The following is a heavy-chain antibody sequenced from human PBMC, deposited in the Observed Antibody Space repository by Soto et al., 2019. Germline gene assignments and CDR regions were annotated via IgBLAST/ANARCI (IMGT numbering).Heavy chain of an antibody. CDR3: AKAAYSSGWDPHHDAFDI. J-gene: IGHJ3*02. CDR2: ISGSGGST. Sequence: EVQLLESGGGLVQPGGSLRLSCAASGFTFSSYAMSWVRQAPGKGLEWVSAISGSGGSTYYADSVKGRFTISRDNSKNTLYLQMNSLRAEDTAVYYCAKAAYSSGWDPHHDAFDIWGQGTMVTVSS. CDR1: GFTFSSYA. D-gene: IGHD6-19*01. V-gene: IGHV3-23*01.